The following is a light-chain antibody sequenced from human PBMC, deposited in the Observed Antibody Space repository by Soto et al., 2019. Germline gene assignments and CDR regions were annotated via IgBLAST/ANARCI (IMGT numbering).Light chain of an antibody. CDR3: QQYNSYSRT. CDR1: QSISFY. CDR2: AAS. J-gene: IGKJ1*01. V-gene: IGKV1-39*01. Sequence: DIQMTQSPSSLSASVGDRVTITCRASQSISFYLNWYQQKPGNAPKVLIYAASNLQTGVPSRFSGSGSGTDFTLTINSLQPEDFATYYCQQYNSYSRTFGQGTKVEIK.